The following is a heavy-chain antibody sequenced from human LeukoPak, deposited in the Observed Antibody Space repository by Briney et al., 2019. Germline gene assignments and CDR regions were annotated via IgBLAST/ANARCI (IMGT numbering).Heavy chain of an antibody. CDR2: IRYDGSNK. CDR1: GFTFSSYG. Sequence: GGSLRLSCAASGFTFSSYGMHWVRQAPGKGLEWVAFIRYDGSNKYYADSVKGRFTISRDDSKNTLYLQMNFLKSEDTAVYYCARWGGTRQYYFDYWGQGTLVTVSS. J-gene: IGHJ4*02. D-gene: IGHD1-1*01. CDR3: ARWGGTRQYYFDY. V-gene: IGHV3-30*02.